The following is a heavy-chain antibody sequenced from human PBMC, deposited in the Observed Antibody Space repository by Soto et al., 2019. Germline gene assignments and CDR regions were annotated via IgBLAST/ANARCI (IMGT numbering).Heavy chain of an antibody. Sequence: ASVKVSCKTSGYTFSACYMHWVRQAPGQGLEWMGWINPKSGGTLYAQKFQGRVTMTRDTSISTAYMELSRLRSDDTAVYYCASGGTFAYDTSGYSVYWGQGTLVTVSS. D-gene: IGHD3-22*01. V-gene: IGHV1-2*02. J-gene: IGHJ4*02. CDR2: INPKSGGT. CDR3: ASGGTFAYDTSGYSVY. CDR1: GYTFSACY.